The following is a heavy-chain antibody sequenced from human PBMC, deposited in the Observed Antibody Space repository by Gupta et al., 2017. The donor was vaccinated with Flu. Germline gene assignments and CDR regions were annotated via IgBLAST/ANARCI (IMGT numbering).Heavy chain of an antibody. CDR3: AKGEGEVVAARSDY. V-gene: IGHV3-30*18. D-gene: IGHD2-15*01. CDR2: ISYDGSNK. CDR1: GFTFSSYG. Sequence: QVQLVESGGGVVQPGRSLRLSCAASGFTFSSYGMHWVRQAPGKGLEWVAVISYDGSNKYYADSVKGRFTISRDNSKNTLYLQMNSLRAEGTAVYYCAKGEGEVVAARSDYWGQGTLVTVSS. J-gene: IGHJ4*02.